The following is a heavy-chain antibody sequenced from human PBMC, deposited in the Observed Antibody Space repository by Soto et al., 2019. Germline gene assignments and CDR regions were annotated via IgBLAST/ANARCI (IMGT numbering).Heavy chain of an antibody. CDR1: GFTFSSYG. Sequence: GGSLRLSCAASGFTFSSYGMHWVRQAPGKGLEWVAVISYDGSNKYYADSVKGRFTISRDNSKNTLYLQMNSLRAEDTAVYYCANGPGLGALLWFGRDGGAFDIWGQGTMVTVSS. CDR2: ISYDGSNK. D-gene: IGHD3-10*01. CDR3: ANGPGLGALLWFGRDGGAFDI. V-gene: IGHV3-30*18. J-gene: IGHJ3*02.